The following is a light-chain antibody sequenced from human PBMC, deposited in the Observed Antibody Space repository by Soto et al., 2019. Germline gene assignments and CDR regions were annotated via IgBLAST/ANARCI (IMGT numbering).Light chain of an antibody. V-gene: IGLV2-14*01. CDR3: SSYTSRSTV. J-gene: IGLJ2*01. CDR2: EVS. CDR1: NSDFGGYNS. Sequence: QSALTQPAAVSGSPGQSITISCTGSNSDFGGYNSVSWYQQHPGKAPKLIISEVSSRPSGVSDRFSGSRSGNTASLTISGLQAEDEAHYYCSSYTSRSTVFGGGTKLTVL.